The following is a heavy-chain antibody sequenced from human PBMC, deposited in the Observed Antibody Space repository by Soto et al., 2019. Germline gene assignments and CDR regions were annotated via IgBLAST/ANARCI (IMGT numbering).Heavy chain of an antibody. CDR3: ARGVRRGRDYVNNYYYYGMDV. D-gene: IGHD3-10*01. Sequence: SETLSLTCAVYGGSFSGYYWSWIRQPPGKGLEWIGEINHSGSTNYNPSLKSRVTISVDTSKNQFSLKLSSVTAADTAVYYCARGVRRGRDYVNNYYYYGMDVWGQGTTVTVSS. J-gene: IGHJ6*02. V-gene: IGHV4-34*01. CDR1: GGSFSGYY. CDR2: INHSGST.